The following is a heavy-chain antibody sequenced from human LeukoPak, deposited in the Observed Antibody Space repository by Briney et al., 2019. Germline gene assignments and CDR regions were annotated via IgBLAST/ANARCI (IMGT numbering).Heavy chain of an antibody. CDR1: GFTFSSYS. V-gene: IGHV3-21*01. CDR3: ARDSGLRWRGDYFDY. Sequence: PEGSLRLSCAASGFTFSSYSMNWVRQAPGKGLEWVSSISSSSSYIYYADSVKGRFTISRDNAKNSLYLQMNSLRAEDTAVYYCARDSGLRWRGDYFDYWGQGTLVTVSS. CDR2: ISSSSSYI. D-gene: IGHD4-23*01. J-gene: IGHJ4*02.